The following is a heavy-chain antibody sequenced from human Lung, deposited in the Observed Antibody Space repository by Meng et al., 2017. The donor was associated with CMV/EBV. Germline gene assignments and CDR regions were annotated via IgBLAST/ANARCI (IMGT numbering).Heavy chain of an antibody. CDR3: SPWWAFGP. D-gene: IGHD2-15*01. J-gene: IGHJ5*02. CDR1: GFSVTYGW. CDR2: IKGKTSGGTI. Sequence: LACGVSGFSVTYGWMSWVRQAPGKGLEWVGRIKGKTSGGTIDYAASVKDRFTISRDDSENTVYLHMDNLRTEDTAVYYCSPWWAFGPWGQGNLVTVSS. V-gene: IGHV3-15*01.